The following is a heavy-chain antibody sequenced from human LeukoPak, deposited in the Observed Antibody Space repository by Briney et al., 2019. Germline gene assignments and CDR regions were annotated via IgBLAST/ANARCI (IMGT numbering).Heavy chain of an antibody. J-gene: IGHJ4*02. CDR2: FDPEDGET. Sequence: ASVKVSCKVSGYTLTELSMHWVRQAPGKGLEWMGGFDPEDGETIYAQKFQGRVTMIEDTSTDTAYMELSSLRSEDTAVYYCATEGLQLWLYYWGQGTLVTVSS. V-gene: IGHV1-24*01. CDR1: GYTLTELS. D-gene: IGHD5-18*01. CDR3: ATEGLQLWLYY.